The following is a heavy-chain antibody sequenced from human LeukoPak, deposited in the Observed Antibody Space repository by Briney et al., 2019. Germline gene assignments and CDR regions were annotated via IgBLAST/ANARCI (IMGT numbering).Heavy chain of an antibody. CDR1: GFSFSDYE. CDR2: IGSGGDTI. CDR3: ARLGSTGSYYRDFQY. D-gene: IGHD1-26*01. V-gene: IGHV3-48*03. Sequence: PGGSLRLSCAASGFSFSDYEMNWVRQAPGKGLEWVSYIGSGGDTICYADSVKGRFTISRDNAKNSLYLQMNSLRAEDTGVYYCARLGSTGSYYRDFQYWGQGTLVTVSS. J-gene: IGHJ1*01.